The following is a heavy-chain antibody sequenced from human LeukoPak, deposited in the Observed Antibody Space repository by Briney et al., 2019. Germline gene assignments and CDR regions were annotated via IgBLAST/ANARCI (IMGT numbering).Heavy chain of an antibody. V-gene: IGHV3-30-3*01. CDR2: ISYDGSNK. J-gene: IGHJ3*01. CDR3: AKDLDGSGTYYNTGQDAFDF. CDR1: GFTFSSYA. D-gene: IGHD3-10*01. Sequence: TGGSLRLSCAASGFTFSSYAMHWVRQAPGKGLEWVAVISYDGSNKYYADSVKGRFTISRDNSKNTLFLQMNSLRPDDTAVYYCAKDLDGSGTYYNTGQDAFDFWGQGTMVTVSS.